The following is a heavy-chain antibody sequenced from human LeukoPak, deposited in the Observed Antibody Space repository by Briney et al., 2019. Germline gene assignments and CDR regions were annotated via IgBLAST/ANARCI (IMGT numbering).Heavy chain of an antibody. Sequence: GASVKVSCKASGYTFTRYYMHWVRQAPGQGLEWMGWINPNSGGTNYAQKFQGRVTMTRDTSISTAYMELSRLRSDDTAVYYCASLGPYGSAELVYWGQGTLVTVSS. CDR3: ASLGPYGSAELVY. J-gene: IGHJ4*02. V-gene: IGHV1-2*02. D-gene: IGHD3-10*01. CDR1: GYTFTRYY. CDR2: INPNSGGT.